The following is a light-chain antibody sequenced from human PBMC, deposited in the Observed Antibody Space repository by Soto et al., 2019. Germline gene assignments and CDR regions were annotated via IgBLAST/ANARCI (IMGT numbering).Light chain of an antibody. CDR2: DAT. CDR1: QSVNSY. CDR3: QQRSKWPVT. V-gene: IGKV3-11*01. Sequence: EIVLTQSPATLSLSPGERATLSCRASQSVNSYLAWYQQKPGQAPRLLIYDATSRATGIPARFSGRGSGTDFTLTISSLEPKDFAVYYCQQRSKWPVTFGGGTKVEIK. J-gene: IGKJ4*01.